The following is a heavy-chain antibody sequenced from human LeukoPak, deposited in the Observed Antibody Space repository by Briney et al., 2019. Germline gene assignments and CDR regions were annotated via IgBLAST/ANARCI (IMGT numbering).Heavy chain of an antibody. V-gene: IGHV3-30*02. CDR3: AKDLTGVGANMFDY. Sequence: PGGYLRLYCAASGFTFSSYGMHWLRQAPGKGLEWVAFIRYDGSNKYYADSVKGRFTISRDNSKNTLYLQMNSLRAEDTAVYYCAKDLTGVGANMFDYWGQGTLVTVSS. CDR2: IRYDGSNK. CDR1: GFTFSSYG. J-gene: IGHJ4*02. D-gene: IGHD1-26*01.